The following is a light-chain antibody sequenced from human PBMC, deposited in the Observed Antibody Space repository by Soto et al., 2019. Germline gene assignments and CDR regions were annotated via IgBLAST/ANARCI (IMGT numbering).Light chain of an antibody. CDR3: QQSYSSPPT. CDR2: AAS. V-gene: IGKV1-39*01. J-gene: IGKJ1*01. Sequence: DIEMTQSPSSRSASGEDRVIIXXRASQSISNHLNWYQQKPGKAPKXLIFAASSLQSGVPSRFSGSRSGPDFTLTISSLQPEDFATYYCQQSYSSPPTFGQGTKVDIK. CDR1: QSISNH.